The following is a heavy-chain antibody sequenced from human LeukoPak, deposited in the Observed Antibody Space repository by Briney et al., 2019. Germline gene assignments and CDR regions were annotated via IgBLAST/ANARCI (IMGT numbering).Heavy chain of an antibody. CDR2: ICISGGT. D-gene: IGHD1-14*01. V-gene: IGHV4-4*07. CDR1: GFTFSSYA. J-gene: IGHJ4*02. Sequence: KSGGSLRLSCAATGFTFSSYAMSWVRQAPGKGLEWIGRICISGGTNYKPSLKSRVTMSADMSKNEISLKLTSVTAADTAVYYCATGAGDFDYWRQGILVTVSS. CDR3: ATGAGDFDY.